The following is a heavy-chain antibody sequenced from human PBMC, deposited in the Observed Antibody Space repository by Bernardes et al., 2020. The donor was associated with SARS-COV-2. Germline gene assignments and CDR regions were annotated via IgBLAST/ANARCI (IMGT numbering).Heavy chain of an antibody. CDR1: GGSISSYY. Sequence: SETLSLTCTVSGGSISSYYWSWIRQPPGKGLEWIGYIYYSGSTNYNPSLKSRVTISVDTSKNQFSLKLSSVTAADTAVYYCAGHSSSFISSFDYWGQGTLVTVSS. J-gene: IGHJ4*02. CDR3: AGHSSSFISSFDY. V-gene: IGHV4-59*01. CDR2: IYYSGST. D-gene: IGHD6-6*01.